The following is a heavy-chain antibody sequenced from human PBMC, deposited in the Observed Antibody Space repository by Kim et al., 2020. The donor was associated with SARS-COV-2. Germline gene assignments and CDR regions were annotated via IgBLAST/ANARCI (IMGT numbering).Heavy chain of an antibody. CDR1: GFSLSDYG. Sequence: GGSLRLSCAASGFSLSDYGMNWVRQAPGKGLEWVSSIIGSGARTDYVHSVKGRFTISRDNSKNTLYLQMDSLRAEDTALYYCVKAYGSGRHYFDYWGQGTLVTVSS. D-gene: IGHD3-10*01. CDR2: IIGSGART. CDR3: VKAYGSGRHYFDY. V-gene: IGHV3-23*01. J-gene: IGHJ4*02.